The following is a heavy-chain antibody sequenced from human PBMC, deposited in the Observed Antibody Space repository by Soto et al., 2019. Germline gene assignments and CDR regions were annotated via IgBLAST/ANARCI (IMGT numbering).Heavy chain of an antibody. J-gene: IGHJ4*02. CDR2: IYYSGST. CDR3: ARRYGSCFDY. Sequence: QVQLQESGPGLVKPSETLSLTCTVSGGSISSYYWSWIRQPPGKGLEWIGYIYYSGSTNSNPSLKSRVTRSVDTSKIHFSLKLSSVTAADTAVYYCARRYGSCFDYWGQGTLVTVSS. V-gene: IGHV4-59*08. CDR1: GGSISSYY. D-gene: IGHD1-20*01.